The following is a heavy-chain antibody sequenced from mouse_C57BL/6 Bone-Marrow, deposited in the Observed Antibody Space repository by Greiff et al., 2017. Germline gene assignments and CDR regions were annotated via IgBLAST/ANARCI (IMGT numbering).Heavy chain of an antibody. CDR1: GYTFTSYW. V-gene: IGHV1-69*01. D-gene: IGHD2-3*01. Sequence: QVQLQQPGAELVMPGASVKLSCKASGYTFTSYWMHWVKQRPGQGLEWIGEIDPSDSYTNYNQKFKGKSTLTVDKSSSTADMQLSSLTSEDSAVYYCARWYDGYYFYFDYWGQGTTLTVSS. J-gene: IGHJ2*01. CDR3: ARWYDGYYFYFDY. CDR2: IDPSDSYT.